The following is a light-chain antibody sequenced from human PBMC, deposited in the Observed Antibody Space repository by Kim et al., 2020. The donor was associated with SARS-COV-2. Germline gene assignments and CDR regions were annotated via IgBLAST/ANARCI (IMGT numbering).Light chain of an antibody. CDR3: QQYHTSPYN. Sequence: SLAPGETATLSCRAGQSVSTYLAWYQQKPGQSPRLLIYGAFNRAPGIPDRFSGSESGTDFTLTISGLEPEDFAVYYCQQYHTSPYNFGPGTKLEI. V-gene: IGKV3-20*01. CDR1: QSVSTY. CDR2: GAF. J-gene: IGKJ2*01.